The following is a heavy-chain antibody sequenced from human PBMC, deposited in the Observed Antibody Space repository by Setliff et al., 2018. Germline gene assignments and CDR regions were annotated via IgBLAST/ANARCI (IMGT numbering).Heavy chain of an antibody. J-gene: IGHJ3*02. CDR3: ARTPRGGNSAFDI. Sequence: SETLSLTCAVSGASITSNNWWSWVRQPPGMRLEWIGEVYHNENTNYNASLKSRVTMSVDRSKDQFSLRLTSVTAADTAVYYCARTPRGGNSAFDIWGQGTMVT. D-gene: IGHD2-21*02. V-gene: IGHV4-4*02. CDR1: GASITSNNW. CDR2: VYHNENT.